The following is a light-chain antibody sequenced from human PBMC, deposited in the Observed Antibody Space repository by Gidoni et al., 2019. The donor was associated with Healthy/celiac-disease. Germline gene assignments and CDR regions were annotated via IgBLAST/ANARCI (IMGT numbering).Light chain of an antibody. CDR2: DAS. Sequence: DIQMTQSPSSLSASVGERVTITCRASQSISSYLNWYQQKPGKAPKLLIYDASSLKSGVPSRFSGSGSGTDFTLTISSLQPEDFATYYCQQSYSTPYTFGQGTKLEIK. CDR1: QSISSY. CDR3: QQSYSTPYT. V-gene: IGKV1-39*01. J-gene: IGKJ2*01.